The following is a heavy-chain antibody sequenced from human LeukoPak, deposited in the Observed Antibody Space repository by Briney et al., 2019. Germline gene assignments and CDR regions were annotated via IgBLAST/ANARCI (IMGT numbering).Heavy chain of an antibody. CDR2: INWNGGST. J-gene: IGHJ4*02. D-gene: IGHD3-22*01. V-gene: IGHV3-20*01. CDR3: ARVDFNYYDSSGLLGAFDY. CDR1: GFTFDDYG. Sequence: GGSLRLSCAASGFTFDDYGMSWVRQAPGKGLEWVSGINWNGGSTGYADSVKGRFTISRDNAKNSLYLQMNSLRAEDTALYHCARVDFNYYDSSGLLGAFDYWGQGTLVTVSS.